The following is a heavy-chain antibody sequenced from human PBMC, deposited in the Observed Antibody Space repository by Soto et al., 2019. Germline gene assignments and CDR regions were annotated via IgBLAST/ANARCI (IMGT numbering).Heavy chain of an antibody. D-gene: IGHD6-6*01. CDR2: IIPIFGTA. Sequence: PVKVSGKASGGTFSSYAISWVRQVPGQGLEWMGGIIPIFGTANYAQKFQGRVTITADESTRRAYMELSSLRSEDTAVYYCARGTFVRAFDYWGQGTLVTVSS. J-gene: IGHJ4*02. CDR1: GGTFSSYA. CDR3: ARGTFVRAFDY. V-gene: IGHV1-69*13.